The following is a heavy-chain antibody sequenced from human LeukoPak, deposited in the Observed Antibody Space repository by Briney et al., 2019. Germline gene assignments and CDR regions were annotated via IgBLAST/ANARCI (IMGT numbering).Heavy chain of an antibody. Sequence: SETLSLTCAVYGGSFSGYYWSWIRQPPGKGLEWIGEINHSGSTNYNPSLKSRVTISVDTSKNQFSLKLSSVTAADTAVYYCARVAYGYNSGYWLDPWGQGTLVTVSS. D-gene: IGHD5-24*01. CDR1: GGSFSGYY. CDR2: INHSGST. V-gene: IGHV4-34*01. J-gene: IGHJ5*02. CDR3: ARVAYGYNSGYWLDP.